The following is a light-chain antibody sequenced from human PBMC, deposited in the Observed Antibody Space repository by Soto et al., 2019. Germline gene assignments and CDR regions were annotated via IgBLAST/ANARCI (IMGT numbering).Light chain of an antibody. CDR3: QQFKSFPCT. CDR2: KAS. CDR1: QSISDW. Sequence: DIQMTQSPSTLSASVGDRVTITCRASQSISDWLAWYQQKPGKAPNLLIYKASTLASGVPSRFSGSGSGTEFTLTISSLQPDDFATYYCQQFKSFPCTFGQGTKVEIK. V-gene: IGKV1-5*03. J-gene: IGKJ1*01.